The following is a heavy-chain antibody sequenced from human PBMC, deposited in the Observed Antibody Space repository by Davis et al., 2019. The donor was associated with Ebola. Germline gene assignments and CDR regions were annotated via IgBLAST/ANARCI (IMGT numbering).Heavy chain of an antibody. CDR3: SRARGIGNYFFDV. V-gene: IGHV3-21*01. Sequence: PGGSLRLSCAASGFTFSDHCMNWVRQAPGKGLEWVSSISYGSHYIYYADSVRGRFTISRDDARNSLYLEINTLRDEDTAVYYCSRARGIGNYFFDVWGPGTLVTVSS. CDR2: ISYGSHYI. CDR1: GFTFSDHC. J-gene: IGHJ4*02. D-gene: IGHD2/OR15-2a*01.